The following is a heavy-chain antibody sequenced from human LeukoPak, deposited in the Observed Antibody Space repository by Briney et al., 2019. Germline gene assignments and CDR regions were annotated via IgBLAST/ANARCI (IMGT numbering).Heavy chain of an antibody. J-gene: IGHJ6*03. CDR2: ISSSSSTI. CDR3: ARYGGPYYYYYYMDV. Sequence: GGSLRLSCAASGFTFSSYSMNWVRQAPGKGLEWVSYISSSSSTIYYADSVKGRFTISRDNAKNSLYLQMNSLRAEDTAVYYCARYGGPYYYYYYMDVWGKGTTVTVSS. D-gene: IGHD4-23*01. V-gene: IGHV3-48*01. CDR1: GFTFSSYS.